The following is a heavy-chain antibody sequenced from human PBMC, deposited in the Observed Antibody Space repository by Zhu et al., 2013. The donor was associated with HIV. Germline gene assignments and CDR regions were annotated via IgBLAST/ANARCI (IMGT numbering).Heavy chain of an antibody. CDR2: MNPNSGNT. J-gene: IGHJ4*02. Sequence: QVQLVQSGAEVKKPGASVKVSCKASGYTFTSYDINWVRQATGQGLEWMGWMNPNSGNTGYAQKFQGRVTMTRNTSISTAYMELSSLRSEDTAVYYCARGRYCSSTSCYTPDYWGQGTLVTVSS. D-gene: IGHD2-2*02. V-gene: IGHV1-8*01. CDR1: GYTFTSYD. CDR3: ARGRYCSSTSCYTPDY.